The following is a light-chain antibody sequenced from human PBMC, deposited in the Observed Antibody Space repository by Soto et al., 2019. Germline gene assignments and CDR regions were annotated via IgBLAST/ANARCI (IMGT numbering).Light chain of an antibody. V-gene: IGKV1-5*01. CDR3: QQYNTYWT. Sequence: ASVVDSVTITCRASQNVTTSMAWYQHKPGRAPKLLIFDVSNLESGVPSRFSGGGSGTDFTLTISSLHSDDFATYYCQQYNTYWTFGCGTKVDIK. J-gene: IGKJ1*01. CDR1: QNVTTS. CDR2: DVS.